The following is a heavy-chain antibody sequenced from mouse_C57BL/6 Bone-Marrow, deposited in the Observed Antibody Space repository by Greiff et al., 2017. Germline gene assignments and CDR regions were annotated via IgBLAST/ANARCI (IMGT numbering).Heavy chain of an antibody. CDR1: GYTFTDYY. D-gene: IGHD1-1*01. Sequence: EVQLQQSGPVLVKPGASVKMSCKASGYTFTDYYMNWVKQSHGKSLEWIGVINPYNGGTSYNQKFKGKATLTVDKSSSTAYMELNSLTSEDSAVYYCARRDYYGTSLAYWGQGTLVTVSA. V-gene: IGHV1-19*01. CDR3: ARRDYYGTSLAY. J-gene: IGHJ3*01. CDR2: INPYNGGT.